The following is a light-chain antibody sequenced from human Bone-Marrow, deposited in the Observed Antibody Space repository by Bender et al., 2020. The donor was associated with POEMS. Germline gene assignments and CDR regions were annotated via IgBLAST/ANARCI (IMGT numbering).Light chain of an antibody. CDR1: KLGEKY. Sequence: SYEMTQPPSVSVSPGQTASISCSGEKLGEKYVSWYQQRPGQSPVLLIYHNTKRPSGIPGRFSGSNSGNTAALTVSGTQAMDEADYYCQAWDNITAVFGTGTKVTVL. J-gene: IGLJ1*01. CDR2: HNT. CDR3: QAWDNITAV. V-gene: IGLV3-1*01.